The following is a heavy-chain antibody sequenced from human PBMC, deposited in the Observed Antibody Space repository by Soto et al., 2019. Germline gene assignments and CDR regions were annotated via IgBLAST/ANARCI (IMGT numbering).Heavy chain of an antibody. J-gene: IGHJ4*02. Sequence: QVQLVQSGAEVKKPGASVKVSCKASGYTFTTYGISWVRQAPGQGLEWMGWISPYNGNINYAQKVQGRVTMTTDTSTSTAYMELRSLRSDDTAVYYCASDHYYDSSGYYFDCWGQGTLVTVSS. D-gene: IGHD3-22*01. CDR2: ISPYNGNI. V-gene: IGHV1-18*01. CDR3: ASDHYYDSSGYYFDC. CDR1: GYTFTTYG.